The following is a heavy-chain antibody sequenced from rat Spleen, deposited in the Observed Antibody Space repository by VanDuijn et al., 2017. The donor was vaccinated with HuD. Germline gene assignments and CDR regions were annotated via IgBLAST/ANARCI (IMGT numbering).Heavy chain of an antibody. CDR1: GFTFSNYG. V-gene: IGHV5-29*01. CDR3: ASRTGTWFAY. Sequence: EVQLVESGGGLVQPGRSLKLSCAASGFTFSNYGMAWVRQAPTKGLEWVAAISYDGSSTYYRDSVKGRFTISRDNAKSTLNLQMDSLGSEDTATYYCASRTGTWFAYWGQGTLVTVSS. D-gene: IGHD5-1*01. J-gene: IGHJ3*01. CDR2: ISYDGSST.